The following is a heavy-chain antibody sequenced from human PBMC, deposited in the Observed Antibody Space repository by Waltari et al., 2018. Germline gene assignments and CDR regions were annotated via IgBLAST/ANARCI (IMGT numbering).Heavy chain of an antibody. D-gene: IGHD3-10*01. Sequence: QVQLQESGPGLVKPSQTLSLTCTVSGGSISSGYYYWSWIRQPPGKGLEWIGYIYYSGSTYYNPSLKSRVTISVDTSKNQFSLKLSSVTAADTAVYYCATSLNYYGSGSYYKYVDYWGQGTLVTVSS. CDR3: ATSLNYYGSGSYYKYVDY. CDR1: GGSISSGYYY. CDR2: IYYSGST. J-gene: IGHJ4*02. V-gene: IGHV4-30-4*08.